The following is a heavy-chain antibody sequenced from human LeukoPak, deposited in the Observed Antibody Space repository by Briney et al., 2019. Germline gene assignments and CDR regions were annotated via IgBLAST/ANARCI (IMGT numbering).Heavy chain of an antibody. CDR1: GFTFSSYS. CDR3: ARVNYDSSGYYY. J-gene: IGHJ4*02. Sequence: GGSLRLSCAASGFTFSSYSMNWVRQAPGKGLEWVSSISSSSSYIYYADSVKGRFTISRDNAKNSLYLQMNSPRAEDTAVYYCARVNYDSSGYYYWGQGTLVTVSS. CDR2: ISSSSSYI. V-gene: IGHV3-21*01. D-gene: IGHD3-22*01.